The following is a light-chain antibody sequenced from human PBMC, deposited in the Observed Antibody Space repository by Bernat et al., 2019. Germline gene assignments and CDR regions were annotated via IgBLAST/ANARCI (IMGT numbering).Light chain of an antibody. Sequence: QSILTQPPSASGTPGQRVTIYCSGGSTNIGSNTVNWYQQVPGTAPKLLIFSNNQRPSGVPDRFSGSKSGTSASLAISGLQPDDEADYYCGTWDDSLNVWLFGGGTKLTVL. CDR2: SNN. J-gene: IGLJ2*01. V-gene: IGLV1-44*01. CDR1: STNIGSNT. CDR3: GTWDDSLNVWL.